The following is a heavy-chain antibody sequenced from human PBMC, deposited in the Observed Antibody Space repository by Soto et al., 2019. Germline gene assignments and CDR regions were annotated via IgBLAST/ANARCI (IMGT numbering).Heavy chain of an antibody. D-gene: IGHD2-2*01. CDR2: ISGSGGTT. CDR1: GFTFSNYA. V-gene: IGHV3-23*01. J-gene: IGHJ6*03. CDR3: ALRYCSRTTCPPLNSYLYMDV. Sequence: PGGSLRLSCAASGFTFSNYAMTWVRQAPGKGLEWVSGISGSGGTTFYAGSVKGRFPISRDNSKNTLYLQMNSLRAEDTAVYYCALRYCSRTTCPPLNSYLYMDVWGKGTTVTVSS.